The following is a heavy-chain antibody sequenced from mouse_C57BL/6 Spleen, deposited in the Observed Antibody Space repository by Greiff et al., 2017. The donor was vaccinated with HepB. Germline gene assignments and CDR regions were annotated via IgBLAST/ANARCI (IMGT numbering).Heavy chain of an antibody. CDR1: GFTFSSYA. CDR2: ISDGGSYT. V-gene: IGHV5-4*01. D-gene: IGHD5-1*01. CDR3: AREVPSYYAMDY. J-gene: IGHJ4*01. Sequence: EVKLQESGGGLVKPGGSLKLSCAASGFTFSSYAMSWVRQTPEKRLEWVATISDGGSYTYYPDNVKGRFTISRDNAKNNLYLQMSHLKSEDTAMYYCAREVPSYYAMDYWGQGTSVTVSS.